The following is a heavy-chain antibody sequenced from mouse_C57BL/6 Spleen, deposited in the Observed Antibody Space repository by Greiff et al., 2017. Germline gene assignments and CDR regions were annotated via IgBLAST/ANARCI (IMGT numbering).Heavy chain of an antibody. Sequence: VQLQQSGAELVRPGASVKLSCTASGFNIKDYYMHWVKQRPKQGLEWIGRIDPEDGDTEYAPKFQGKATMTADTSSNTAYLQLSSLTSEDTAVYYCTTRYYGSFYAMDYWGQGTSVTVSS. J-gene: IGHJ4*01. CDR2: IDPEDGDT. CDR3: TTRYYGSFYAMDY. V-gene: IGHV14-1*01. D-gene: IGHD1-1*01. CDR1: GFNIKDYY.